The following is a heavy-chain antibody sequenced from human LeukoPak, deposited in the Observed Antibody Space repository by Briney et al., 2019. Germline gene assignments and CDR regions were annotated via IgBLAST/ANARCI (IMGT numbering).Heavy chain of an antibody. D-gene: IGHD1-26*01. J-gene: IGHJ4*02. CDR3: ARGTIVGATHCDY. CDR2: IIPILGTA. V-gene: IGHV1-69*10. Sequence: AASVKVSCKASGGTFSSYAISWVRQAPGQGLEWMGGIIPILGTANYAQKFQGRVTMTTDTSTSTAYMELRSLRSDDTAVYYCARGTIVGATHCDYWGQGTLVTVSS. CDR1: GGTFSSYA.